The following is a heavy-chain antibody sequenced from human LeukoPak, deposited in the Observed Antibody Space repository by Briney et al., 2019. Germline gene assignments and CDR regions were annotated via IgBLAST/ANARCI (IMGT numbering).Heavy chain of an antibody. CDR3: ARDAPDDYYYYGMDV. Sequence: GSLRLSCAASGFTFSSYGMHWVRQAPGKGLEWVAVIWYDGSNKYYADSVKGRFTISRDNSKNTLYLQMNSLRAEDTAVYYCARDAPDDYYYYGMDVWGQGTTVTVSS. V-gene: IGHV3-33*01. J-gene: IGHJ6*02. CDR1: GFTFSSYG. D-gene: IGHD3-3*01. CDR2: IWYDGSNK.